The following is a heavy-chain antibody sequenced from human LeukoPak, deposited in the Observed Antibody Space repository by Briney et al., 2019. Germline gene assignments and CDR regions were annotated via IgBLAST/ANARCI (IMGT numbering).Heavy chain of an antibody. CDR1: GFTFSSYA. V-gene: IGHV3-30-3*01. D-gene: IGHD3-3*01. J-gene: IGHJ3*02. CDR2: ISYDGSNK. CDR3: ARAGKSAYYDFWSGFDAFDI. Sequence: GGSLRLSCAASGFTFSSYAMHWVRQAPGKGLEWVAVISYDGSNKYYADSVKGRFTISRDNSKNTLYLQMNSLRAEDTAVYYCARAGKSAYYDFWSGFDAFDIWGQGTMVTVSS.